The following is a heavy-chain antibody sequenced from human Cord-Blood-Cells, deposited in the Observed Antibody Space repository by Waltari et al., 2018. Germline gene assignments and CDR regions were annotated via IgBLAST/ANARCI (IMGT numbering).Heavy chain of an antibody. V-gene: IGHV3-7*01. CDR1: GFTFSSYW. CDR2: IKQDGSEK. J-gene: IGHJ6*02. CDR3: ARDQTYSSSPDYYYYGMDV. D-gene: IGHD6-13*01. Sequence: EVQLVESGGGLVQPGGSLRLSCAASGFTFSSYWMSWVRQAPGKGLEWVANIKQDGSEKYHVDSVKGRFTISRDNAKNSLYLQMNSLRAEDTAVYYCARDQTYSSSPDYYYYGMDVWGQGTTVTVSS.